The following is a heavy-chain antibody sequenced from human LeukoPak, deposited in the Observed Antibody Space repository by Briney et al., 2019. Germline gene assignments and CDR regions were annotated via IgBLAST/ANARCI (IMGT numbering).Heavy chain of an antibody. Sequence: SETLSLTCTVSGGSISSSSYYWGWIRQPPGKGLEWIGSIYYSGSTYYNPSLKSRVTISVDTSKNQFSLKLSSVTAADTAVYYCARDNPMDVWGKGTTVTISS. CDR1: GGSISSSSYY. D-gene: IGHD1-14*01. J-gene: IGHJ6*03. CDR3: ARDNPMDV. V-gene: IGHV4-39*07. CDR2: IYYSGST.